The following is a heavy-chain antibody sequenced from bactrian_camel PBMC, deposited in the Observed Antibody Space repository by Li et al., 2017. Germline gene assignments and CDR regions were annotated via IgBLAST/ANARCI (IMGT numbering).Heavy chain of an antibody. Sequence: HVQLVESGGGSVQAGGSLRLSCTASGYTYSSVCLAWFRQAPGKEREGVAAIDTDGTTTYSDSVKGRFTLSKDSDKNTLYLQMNDLKPEDAGMYYCAAATGCTAGGMFHGKHYWGQGTQVTVS. V-gene: IGHV3S1*01. D-gene: IGHD7*01. CDR3: AAATGCTAGGMFHGKHY. J-gene: IGHJ4*01. CDR1: GYTYSSVC. CDR2: IDTDGTTT.